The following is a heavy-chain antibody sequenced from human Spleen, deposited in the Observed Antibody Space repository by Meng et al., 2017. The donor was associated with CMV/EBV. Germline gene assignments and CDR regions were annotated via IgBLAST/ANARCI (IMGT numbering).Heavy chain of an antibody. CDR2: ISAYNANT. D-gene: IGHD3-3*01. CDR1: GYTFTSYG. V-gene: IGHV1-18*01. CDR3: ARESRITIFGVVSIYGLDV. J-gene: IGHJ6*02. Sequence: ASVKVSCKASGYTFTSYGISWVRQAPGQGLEWMRWISAYNANTNYAQNLQGRVTMTIDTATTTAYMELRSLRYDDTAVYYCARESRITIFGVVSIYGLDVWGQGTTVTVSS.